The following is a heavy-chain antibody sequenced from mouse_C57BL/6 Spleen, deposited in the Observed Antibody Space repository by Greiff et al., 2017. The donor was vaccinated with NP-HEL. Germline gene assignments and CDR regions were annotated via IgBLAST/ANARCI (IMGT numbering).Heavy chain of an antibody. CDR1: GYAFSSSW. J-gene: IGHJ2*01. CDR3: AREGYGRGYFDY. D-gene: IGHD1-1*02. V-gene: IGHV1-82*01. Sequence: QVQLKHSGPELVKPGASVKISCKASGYAFSSSWMNWVKQRPGKGLEWIGRIYPGDGDTNYNGKFKGKATLTADKSSSTAYMQLSSLTSEDSAVYFCAREGYGRGYFDYWGQGTTLTVSS. CDR2: IYPGDGDT.